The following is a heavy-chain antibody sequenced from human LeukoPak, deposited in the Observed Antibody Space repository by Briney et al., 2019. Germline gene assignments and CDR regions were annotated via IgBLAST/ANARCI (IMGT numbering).Heavy chain of an antibody. D-gene: IGHD5-24*01. J-gene: IGHJ4*02. V-gene: IGHV1-2*02. CDR3: ARDLEEMATIMDY. Sequence: EASATVSCKASGYTFTGYYMHWVRQAPGQGLEWMGWINPNSGGTNYAQKFQGRVTMTRDTSISTAYMELSRLRSDDTAVYYCARDLEEMATIMDYWGQGTLVTVSS. CDR2: INPNSGGT. CDR1: GYTFTGYY.